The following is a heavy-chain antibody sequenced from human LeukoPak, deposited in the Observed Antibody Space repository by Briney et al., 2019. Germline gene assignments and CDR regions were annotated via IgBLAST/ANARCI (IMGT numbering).Heavy chain of an antibody. CDR3: AKRGGQQLVLSEYYYFDY. CDR2: ISGSGGST. V-gene: IGHV3-23*01. CDR1: GFTFSSYA. J-gene: IGHJ4*02. Sequence: GGSLRLSCAASGFTFSSYAMSWVRQAPGKGLEWVSAISGSGGSTYYADSVKGRFTISRDNSKSTLYLQMNSLRAEDTAVYYCAKRGGQQLVLSEYYYFDYWGQGTLVTVSS. D-gene: IGHD6-13*01.